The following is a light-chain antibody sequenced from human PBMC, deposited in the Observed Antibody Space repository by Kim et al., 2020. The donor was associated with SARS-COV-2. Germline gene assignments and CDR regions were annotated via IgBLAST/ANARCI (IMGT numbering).Light chain of an antibody. V-gene: IGKV3-20*01. CDR2: GAS. CDR1: QVVSNNY. Sequence: EIVLTQSPGTLSLSPGERATLSCRASQVVSNNYLAWYQQKPGQAPSLLIYGASKRTTDFPDRFSGSGSGTDFTLTIDRLEPEDFAVYFCQQDGASPYSFGQGNKLEI. J-gene: IGKJ2*03. CDR3: QQDGASPYS.